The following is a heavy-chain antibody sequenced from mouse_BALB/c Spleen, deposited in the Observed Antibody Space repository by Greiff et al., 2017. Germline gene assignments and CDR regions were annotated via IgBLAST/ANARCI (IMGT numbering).Heavy chain of an antibody. CDR2: ISSGGSYT. J-gene: IGHJ2*01. D-gene: IGHD1-1*01. V-gene: IGHV5-6*01. Sequence: EVKVVESGGDLVKPGGSLKLSCAASGFTFSSYGMSWVRQTPDKRLEWVATISSGGSYTYYPDSVKGRFTISRDNAKNTLYLQMSSLKSEDTAMYYCARQYYGSSYPYYFDYWGQGTTLTVSS. CDR1: GFTFSSYG. CDR3: ARQYYGSSYPYYFDY.